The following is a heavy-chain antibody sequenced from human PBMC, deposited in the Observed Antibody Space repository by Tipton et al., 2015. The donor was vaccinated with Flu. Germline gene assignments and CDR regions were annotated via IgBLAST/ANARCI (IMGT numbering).Heavy chain of an antibody. CDR1: GLTFSSYE. J-gene: IGHJ4*02. Sequence: SLRLSCAASGLTFSSYEMNWVRQAPGKGLEWVSYISSSDSPIYYAGSVKGRFTISRDNAKNSLYLQMNSLRAEDTAVYYCARDQSGYYGSGNYSSDYWGQGCLVTVSS. CDR2: ISSSDSPI. V-gene: IGHV3-48*03. CDR3: ARDQSGYYGSGNYSSDY. D-gene: IGHD3-10*01.